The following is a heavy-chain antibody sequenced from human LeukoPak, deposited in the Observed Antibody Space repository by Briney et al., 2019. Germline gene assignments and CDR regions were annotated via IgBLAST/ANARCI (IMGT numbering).Heavy chain of an antibody. J-gene: IGHJ6*03. V-gene: IGHV4-34*01. CDR3: ARGYYGSGSHCCHMDV. CDR2: INHSGST. D-gene: IGHD3-10*01. Sequence: SETLSLTYAVYGGSFSGYYWSWIRQPPGKGLEWIGEINHSGSTNYNSSLKSRVTISVDTSKNQFSLKLSSVTAADTAVYYCARGYYGSGSHCCHMDVWGKGTTITVS. CDR1: GGSFSGYY.